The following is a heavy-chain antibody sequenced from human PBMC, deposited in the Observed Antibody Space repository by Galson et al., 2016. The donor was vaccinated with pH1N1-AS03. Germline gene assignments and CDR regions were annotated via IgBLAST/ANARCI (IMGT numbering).Heavy chain of an antibody. CDR2: TFYGGST. CDR3: SSRSSVLYAYGSDV. D-gene: IGHD3-10*01. Sequence: ETLSLTCSVSGDSLDTFSWTWIRQPPGKGLEWIGFTFYGGSTHYNPSPKSRITISVDTSKNLLSLQLKSVTASDTAVYYLSSRSSVLYAYGSDVWGQGTTVIVSS. V-gene: IGHV4-59*01. CDR1: GDSLDTFS. J-gene: IGHJ6*02.